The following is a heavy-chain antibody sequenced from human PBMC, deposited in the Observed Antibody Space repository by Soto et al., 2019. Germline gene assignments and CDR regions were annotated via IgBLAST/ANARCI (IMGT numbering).Heavy chain of an antibody. D-gene: IGHD3-10*01. CDR3: ARPVASGYDAAFDI. J-gene: IGHJ3*02. CDR2: INPNRTDT. V-gene: IGHV1-2*04. Sequence: ASVKVYWKASGYTFTGYYMHWVRQAPGQGIEWVGWINPNRTDTTYGHKFQGSVTMTRDRSSSTAYMELSRLRSNDTGVYYCARPVASGYDAAFDIWGQETMVTISS. CDR1: GYTFTGYY.